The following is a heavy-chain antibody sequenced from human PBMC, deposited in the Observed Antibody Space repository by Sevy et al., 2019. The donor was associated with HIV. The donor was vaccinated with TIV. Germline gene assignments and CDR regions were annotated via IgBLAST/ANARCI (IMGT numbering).Heavy chain of an antibody. CDR2: IYYNGHI. CDR3: AGENAWGRGYS. Sequence: SETLSLTCTVSGGSITRLYWNWIRQPPGKGLEWIANIYYNGHINYNPPLKSRVTLSLDTSKNQFSLRLSSVTAADTAMYYCAGENAWGRGYSWGQGTLVTVSS. V-gene: IGHV4-59*08. CDR1: GGSITRLY. D-gene: IGHD1-26*01. J-gene: IGHJ4*02.